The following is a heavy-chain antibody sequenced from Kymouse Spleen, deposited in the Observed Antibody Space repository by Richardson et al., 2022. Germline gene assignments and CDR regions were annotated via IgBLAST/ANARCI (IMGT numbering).Heavy chain of an antibody. CDR3: TTGDIVVVPAAHDAFDI. V-gene: IGHV3-15*01. J-gene: IGHJ3*02. CDR1: GFTFSNAW. Sequence: EVQLVESGGGLVKPGGSLRLSCAASGFTFSNAWMSWVRQAPGKGLEWVGRIKSKTDGGTTDYAAPVKGRFTISRDDSKNTLYLQMNSLKTEDTAVYYCTTGDIVVVPAAHDAFDIWGQGTMVTVSS. CDR2: IKSKTDGGTT. D-gene: IGHD2-2*02.